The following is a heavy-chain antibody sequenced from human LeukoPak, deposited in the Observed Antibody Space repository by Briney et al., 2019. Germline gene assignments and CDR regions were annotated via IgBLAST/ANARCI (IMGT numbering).Heavy chain of an antibody. V-gene: IGHV4-34*01. CDR2: INHSGST. CDR3: ARQTGSGLFILP. CDR1: GGSLGGYS. J-gene: IGHJ4*02. D-gene: IGHD3/OR15-3a*01. Sequence: SETLSLTCAVYGGSLGGYSWSWIRQPPGKGLEWIGEINHSGSTNYNPSLKSQVSISIDTSKNQFSLKVTSVTAADTAVYYCARQTGSGLFILPGGQGTLVTVSS.